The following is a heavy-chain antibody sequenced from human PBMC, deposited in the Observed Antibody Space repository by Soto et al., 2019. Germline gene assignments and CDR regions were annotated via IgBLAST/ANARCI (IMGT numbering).Heavy chain of an antibody. J-gene: IGHJ4*02. CDR1: GGSISSSYYY. CDR2: IYYSGST. CDR3: ARENSGYDPTGSFDY. V-gene: IGHV4-30-4*01. D-gene: IGHD5-12*01. Sequence: QVLLQESGPGLVQPSQTLSLTCTVSGGSISSSYYYWGWIRQPPGKGLEWIGYIYYSGSTYYNPSLKSRLTISVDTSKNQFSLKLNSVTAADTAVYYCARENSGYDPTGSFDYWGQGTLVTVSS.